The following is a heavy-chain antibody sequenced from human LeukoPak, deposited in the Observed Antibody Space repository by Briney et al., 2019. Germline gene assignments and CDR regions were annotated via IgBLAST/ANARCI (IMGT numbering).Heavy chain of an antibody. CDR3: ARQGRAWDSLSPD. CDR1: GGSISSSSYY. Sequence: SETLSLTCTVSGGSISSSSYYWGWIRQPPGKGLEWIGSIYYSGSTYYNPSLKSRVTISVDTSKNQFSLKLSSVTAADTAVYYCARQGRAWDSLSPDWGQGTLVTVSS. D-gene: IGHD1-26*01. V-gene: IGHV4-39*01. CDR2: IYYSGST. J-gene: IGHJ4*02.